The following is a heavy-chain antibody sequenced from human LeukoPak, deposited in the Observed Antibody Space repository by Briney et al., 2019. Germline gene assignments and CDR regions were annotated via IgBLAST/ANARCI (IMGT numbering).Heavy chain of an antibody. Sequence: GGSLRLSCAASGFTISNYAMTWVRQAPGKGLEWVSAISGSGGSTYYADSVKGRFTISRDNSKNSLYLQMNSLRAGDTAVYYCAKEALNLYYYDSSAYYGNYFDFWGQGTLVSVSS. CDR1: GFTISNYA. J-gene: IGHJ4*02. CDR3: AKEALNLYYYDSSAYYGNYFDF. CDR2: ISGSGGST. D-gene: IGHD3-22*01. V-gene: IGHV3-23*01.